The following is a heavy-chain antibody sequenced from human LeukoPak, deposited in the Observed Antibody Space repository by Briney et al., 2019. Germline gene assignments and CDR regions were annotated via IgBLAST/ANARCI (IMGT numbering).Heavy chain of an antibody. J-gene: IGHJ6*03. CDR2: VSGSGGAT. V-gene: IGHV3-23*01. CDR3: AKNRGGTYKYYMDV. D-gene: IGHD1-1*01. CDR1: GFTFNKYA. Sequence: PGGSLRLSCAASGFTFNKYAMSGVRQAPGMGLDWRSYVSGSGGATYYADSVKGRFTISRDNSKNTVYLQMGSLRAEDTAVYYCAKNRGGTYKYYMDVWGNGTTVTVSS.